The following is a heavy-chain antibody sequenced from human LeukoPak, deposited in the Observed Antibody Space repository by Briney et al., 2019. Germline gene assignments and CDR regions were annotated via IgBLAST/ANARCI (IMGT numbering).Heavy chain of an antibody. CDR3: ALNPVAGTFDY. CDR1: GFTFSSYA. D-gene: IGHD6-19*01. V-gene: IGHV3-48*03. J-gene: IGHJ4*02. Sequence: QTRGSLRLSCAASGFTFSSYAMSWVRQAPGKGLEWVSYISSSGVTIYYADSVKGRFTISRDNAKNSVFLQMNSLRVEDTAVYYCALNPVAGTFDYCGQGTLVTLSS. CDR2: ISSSGVTI.